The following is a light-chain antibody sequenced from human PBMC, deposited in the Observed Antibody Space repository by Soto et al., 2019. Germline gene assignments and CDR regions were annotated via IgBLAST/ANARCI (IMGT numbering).Light chain of an antibody. CDR2: GNS. Sequence: QAVVPQPPSVSGAPGQRVTISCTGSSSNIGAGYDVHWYQQLPGTAPKLLIYGNSNRPSGVPDRFSGSKSGTSASLAITGLQAEDEADYYCQSYDSSLSGSVFGGGTQVTVL. J-gene: IGLJ2*01. CDR3: QSYDSSLSGSV. CDR1: SSNIGAGYD. V-gene: IGLV1-40*01.